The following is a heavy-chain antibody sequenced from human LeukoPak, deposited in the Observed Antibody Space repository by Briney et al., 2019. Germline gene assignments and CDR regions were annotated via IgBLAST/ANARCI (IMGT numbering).Heavy chain of an antibody. CDR2: ISGSGEYT. J-gene: IGHJ4*02. D-gene: IGHD2-2*01. V-gene: IGHV3-23*01. CDR3: AKGSAPDTVLVPAAPPPDS. CDR1: GFTFSSYA. Sequence: QPGGSLRLSCAASGFTFSSYAMIWVRQAPEKGLEWVSGISGSGEYTYYADSVKGRFTISRDNSKNTLYLQMNSLRAGDTAVYSCAKGSAPDTVLVPAAPPPDSWGQGTLVTVSS.